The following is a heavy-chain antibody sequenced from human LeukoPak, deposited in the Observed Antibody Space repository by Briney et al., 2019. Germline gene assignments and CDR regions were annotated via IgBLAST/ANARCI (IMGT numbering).Heavy chain of an antibody. CDR1: GFTFSSYW. Sequence: GGSLRLSCAASGFTFSSYWMSWVRQAPGKGLEWVANIKQDGSEKYYVDSVKGRFTISRDNAKNSLYLQMNSLRAEDTAVYYCARDPPYYYDSSGYSVYWGQGTLVTVSS. CDR3: ARDPPYYYDSSGYSVY. J-gene: IGHJ4*02. V-gene: IGHV3-7*01. CDR2: IKQDGSEK. D-gene: IGHD3-22*01.